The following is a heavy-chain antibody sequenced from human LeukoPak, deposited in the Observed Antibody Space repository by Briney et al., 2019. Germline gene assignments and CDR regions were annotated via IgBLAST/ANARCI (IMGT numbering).Heavy chain of an antibody. CDR2: IRYDGSNK. Sequence: GGSLRLSCAASGFTFSSYGMHWVRQAPGKGLEWVAFIRYDGSNKYYADSVKGRFTISRDNSKNTLYLQMNSLRAEDTAVYYCAKVRANYDILAGDAFDIWGQGTMVTVSS. CDR1: GFTFSSYG. CDR3: AKVRANYDILAGDAFDI. J-gene: IGHJ3*02. D-gene: IGHD3-9*01. V-gene: IGHV3-30*02.